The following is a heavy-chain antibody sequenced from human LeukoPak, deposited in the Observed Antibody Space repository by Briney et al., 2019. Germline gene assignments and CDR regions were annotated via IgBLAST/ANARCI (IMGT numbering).Heavy chain of an antibody. CDR2: ISYDGSNK. CDR1: GFTFSSYA. Sequence: GRALRLSCAASGFTFSSYAMHWVRQAPGKGLGWGAVISYDGSNKYYADSVKGRFTISRDNSKNTLYLQMNSLRAEDTAVYYCARDDCSSTSCYGWFDPWGQGTLVTVSS. D-gene: IGHD2-2*01. CDR3: ARDDCSSTSCYGWFDP. V-gene: IGHV3-30*04. J-gene: IGHJ5*02.